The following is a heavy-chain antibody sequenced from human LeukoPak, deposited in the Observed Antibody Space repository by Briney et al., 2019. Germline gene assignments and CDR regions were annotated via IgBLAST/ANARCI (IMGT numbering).Heavy chain of an antibody. CDR3: SRENGAFSPFGY. CDR1: GGSITSTNW. Sequence: SGTLSLTCGVSGGSITSTNWWSWVRQPPGQGLEWIGEVSLSGLTNYNPSLSSRVIMALDTSKNHLSLHLTSVTAADTGVYYCSRENGAFSPFGYWGQGYLVTVLS. J-gene: IGHJ4*02. CDR2: VSLSGLT. V-gene: IGHV4-4*02. D-gene: IGHD2-8*01.